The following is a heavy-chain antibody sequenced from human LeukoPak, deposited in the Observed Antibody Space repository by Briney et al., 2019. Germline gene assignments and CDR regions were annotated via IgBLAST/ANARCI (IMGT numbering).Heavy chain of an antibody. V-gene: IGHV3-30*02. D-gene: IGHD3-10*01. CDR3: ARGTYYYGSGSYYRVFDY. CDR1: GFTFSSNG. CDR2: IRYDESKQ. J-gene: IGHJ4*02. Sequence: GSLRLSCAASGFTFSSNGMHWVRQAPGKGLEGVAFIRYDESKQYYADSVKGRFTISRDNSKSTLYMQMNSLRAGDTAVYYCARGTYYYGSGSYYRVFDYWGQGTLVTVSS.